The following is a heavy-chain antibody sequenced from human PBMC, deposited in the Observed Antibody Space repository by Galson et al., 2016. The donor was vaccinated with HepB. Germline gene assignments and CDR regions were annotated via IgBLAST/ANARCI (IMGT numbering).Heavy chain of an antibody. J-gene: IGHJ2*01. CDR2: ISGSGDET. V-gene: IGHV3-23*01. D-gene: IGHD3-10*01. CDR1: GFTFSSSA. CDR3: ASGIAVTTSNSFWYFDL. Sequence: CAASGFTFSSSAMTWVRQAPGKALDWVSTISGSGDETNYADSVKGRFTFSRDNSKNTLYLQMTSLRAEDTAVYSCASGIAVTTSNSFWYFDLWCRGTLVTVSS.